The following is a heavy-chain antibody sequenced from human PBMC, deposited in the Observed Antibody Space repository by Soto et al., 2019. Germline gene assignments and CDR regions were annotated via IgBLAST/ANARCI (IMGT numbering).Heavy chain of an antibody. CDR1: GGTFSSYA. Sequence: SVKVSCKASGGTFSSYAISWVRQAPGQGLEWMGGIIPIFGTANYAQKFQGRVTITAXXXXSXXXMGLXXVRXEDTAVYYCARQGSGVDHWGQGTLVTVTS. V-gene: IGHV1-69*13. J-gene: IGHJ4*02. D-gene: IGHD2-15*01. CDR2: IIPIFGTA. CDR3: ARQGSGVDH.